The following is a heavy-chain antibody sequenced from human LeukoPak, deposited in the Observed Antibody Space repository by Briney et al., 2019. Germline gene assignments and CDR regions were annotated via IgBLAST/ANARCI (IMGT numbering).Heavy chain of an antibody. Sequence: GGSLRLSCAVSGFTFSSYWMHWVRQAPGKGLVWVSLINSDGSSTSYADSVKGRFTISRDNARNTLYLLMNSLRAEDTAVCYCTRVLGDWGQGTRVTVSS. CDR1: GFTFSSYW. D-gene: IGHD3-16*01. CDR3: TRVLGD. CDR2: INSDGSST. V-gene: IGHV3-74*01. J-gene: IGHJ4*02.